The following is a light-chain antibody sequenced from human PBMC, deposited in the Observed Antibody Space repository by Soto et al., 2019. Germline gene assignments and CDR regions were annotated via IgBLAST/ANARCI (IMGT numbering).Light chain of an antibody. CDR1: SSDVGGYNY. V-gene: IGLV2-8*01. CDR3: QSYDISLSGFV. CDR2: EVS. Sequence: QSALTQPPSASGSPGQSVTISCTGTSSDVGGYNYVSWYQQHPGKAPKLMIYEVSKRPSGVPDRFSGSKSGNTASLTVSGLQVEDEADYYCQSYDISLSGFVFGTGTKLTVL. J-gene: IGLJ1*01.